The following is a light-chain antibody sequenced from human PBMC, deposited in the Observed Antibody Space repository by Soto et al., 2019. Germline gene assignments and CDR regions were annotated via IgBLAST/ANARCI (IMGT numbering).Light chain of an antibody. CDR3: CSYVGRSDSDV. Sequence: QSVLSQPASVSGSPGQSITISCTGTSSDVGSNDLVSWYQQHPGKAPKLMIYEVSNRPSGISNRFSGSKSGNTASLTISGLQAEDEGDYYCCSYVGRSDSDVFGAGTKVTVL. J-gene: IGLJ1*01. CDR2: EVS. CDR1: SSDVGSNDL. V-gene: IGLV2-23*02.